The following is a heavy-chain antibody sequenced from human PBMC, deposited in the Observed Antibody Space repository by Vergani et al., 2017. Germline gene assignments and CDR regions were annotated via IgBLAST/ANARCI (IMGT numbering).Heavy chain of an antibody. J-gene: IGHJ4*02. CDR3: ARGGSRHDY. CDR2: IYTSGST. V-gene: IGHV4-61*02. D-gene: IGHD2-15*01. CDR1: GGSISSGSYY. Sequence: QVQLQESGPGLVKPSQTLSLTCTVSGGSISSGSYYWSWIRQPAGKGLEWIGRIYTSGSTNYNPSLKSRVTISVDTSKNQFSLKLSSVTAADTAVYYCARGGSRHDYWGQGTLVTVSS.